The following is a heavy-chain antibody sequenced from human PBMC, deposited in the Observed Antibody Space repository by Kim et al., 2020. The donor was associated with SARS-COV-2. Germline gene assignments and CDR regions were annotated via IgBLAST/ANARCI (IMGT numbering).Heavy chain of an antibody. D-gene: IGHD6-13*01. J-gene: IGHJ3*02. Sequence: STYYADAGRGRFTISRDNSKNTLYLQMNSLRAEETAVYYCARVKAGAFDIWGQGTMVTVSS. V-gene: IGHV3-53*01. CDR2: ST. CDR3: ARVKAGAFDI.